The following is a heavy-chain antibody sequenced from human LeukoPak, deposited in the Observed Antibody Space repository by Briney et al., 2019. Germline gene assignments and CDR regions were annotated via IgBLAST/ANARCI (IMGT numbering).Heavy chain of an antibody. CDR3: ARFQIVVVPAAPSDY. J-gene: IGHJ4*02. V-gene: IGHV4-39*01. CDR1: GGSISSSSYY. Sequence: PSETLSLTCTVSGGSISSSSYYWGWIRQPPGKGLEWIGSIYYSGSTYYNPSLKSRVTISVDTSKNQFSLKRSSVTAADTAVYYCARFQIVVVPAAPSDYWGQGTLVTVSS. CDR2: IYYSGST. D-gene: IGHD2-2*01.